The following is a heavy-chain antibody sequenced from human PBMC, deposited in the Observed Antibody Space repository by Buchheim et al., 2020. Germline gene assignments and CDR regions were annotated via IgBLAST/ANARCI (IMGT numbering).Heavy chain of an antibody. Sequence: EVQLVESGGGLVQPGGSLRLSCSAPGFPFSIYWMHWVRQAPGKGLAWVSHINREGTTTNYADFVRGRFTLSRDNGKNTRYLQMNNLRAEDTAVYYCVRDMYGSGDYWGQGTL. CDR3: VRDMYGSGDY. J-gene: IGHJ4*02. CDR1: GFPFSIYW. V-gene: IGHV3-74*01. CDR2: INREGTTT. D-gene: IGHD3-10*01.